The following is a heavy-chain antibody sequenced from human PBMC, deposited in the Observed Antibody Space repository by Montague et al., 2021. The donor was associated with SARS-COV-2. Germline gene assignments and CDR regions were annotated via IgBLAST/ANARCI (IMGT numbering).Heavy chain of an antibody. CDR2: SRYGGTS. CDR3: ARQDIQRRFDL. J-gene: IGHJ2*01. Sequence: SETLSLTCTVSSASISNDIYYWGWIRQPPGKGPEWIGGSRYGGTSYYNPSLKSRVTISIDTPKNQCSLTMTAVTAADTAVYFCARQDIQRRFDLWGRGTLVTVSS. D-gene: IGHD1-1*01. V-gene: IGHV4-39*01. CDR1: SASISNDIYY.